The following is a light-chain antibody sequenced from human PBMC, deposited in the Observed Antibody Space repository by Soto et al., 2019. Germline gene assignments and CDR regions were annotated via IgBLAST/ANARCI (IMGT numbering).Light chain of an antibody. CDR2: GAS. CDR3: QQYGSIPLT. Sequence: ESVLTQAPGTLSLSPGERATLSCRASQSVSGSYLAWYQQKPGQAPRLLIYGASSRATGIPDSFSGSGSGTDFTLTISRLEPEDSAVYYCQQYGSIPLTFGGGTKVDIK. V-gene: IGKV3-20*01. J-gene: IGKJ4*01. CDR1: QSVSGSY.